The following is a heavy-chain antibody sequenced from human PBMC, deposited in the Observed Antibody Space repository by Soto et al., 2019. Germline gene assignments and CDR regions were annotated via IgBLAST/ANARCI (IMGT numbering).Heavy chain of an antibody. Sequence: VASVKVSCKASGGTFSSYAISWVRQAPGQGLEWMGGIIPIFGTANYAQKFQGRVTITADESTSTAYMELSSLRSEDTAVYYCASRKPARYCSGGSCYSAVDYWGQ. J-gene: IGHJ4*02. CDR2: IIPIFGTA. D-gene: IGHD2-15*01. V-gene: IGHV1-69*13. CDR3: ASRKPARYCSGGSCYSAVDY. CDR1: GGTFSSYA.